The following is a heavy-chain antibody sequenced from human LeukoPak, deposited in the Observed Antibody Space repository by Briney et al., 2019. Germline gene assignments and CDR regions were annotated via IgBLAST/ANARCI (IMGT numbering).Heavy chain of an antibody. V-gene: IGHV3-7*01. D-gene: IGHD5-12*01. CDR2: IKQDGSEK. Sequence: GGSLRLSCAASGFTFSTYRMSWVRQAPGKGLEWVANIKQDGSEKHYVDSVKGRFTISRDNAKNSLYLQMSSLRAEDTAVYYCAREGGGYNRQYYFDYWGQGTLVIVSS. J-gene: IGHJ4*02. CDR3: AREGGGYNRQYYFDY. CDR1: GFTFSTYR.